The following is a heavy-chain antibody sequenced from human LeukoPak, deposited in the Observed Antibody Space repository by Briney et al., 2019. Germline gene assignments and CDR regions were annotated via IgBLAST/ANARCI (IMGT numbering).Heavy chain of an antibody. CDR1: GFTFSSYA. CDR3: AREVLRYFDWLYNPYMDV. J-gene: IGHJ6*03. CDR2: ISSSSSTI. Sequence: PGGSLRLSCAASGFTFSSYAMNWVRQAPGKGLEWVSSISSSSSTIYYADSVKGRFTISRDNAKNSLYLQMNSLRAEDTAVYYCAREVLRYFDWLYNPYMDVWGKGTTVTVSS. V-gene: IGHV3-48*01. D-gene: IGHD3-9*01.